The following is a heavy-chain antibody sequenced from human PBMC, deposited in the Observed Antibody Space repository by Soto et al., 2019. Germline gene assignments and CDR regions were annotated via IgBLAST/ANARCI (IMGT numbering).Heavy chain of an antibody. CDR3: ASVTPALGY. V-gene: IGHV4-59*08. J-gene: IGHJ4*02. CDR1: GGSISSYY. D-gene: IGHD3-16*01. CDR2: IYYSGST. Sequence: SETLSLTCTVSGGSISSYYWSWIRQPPGKGLEWIGYIYYSGSTNYNPSLKSRATISVDTSKNQFSLKLSSVTAADTVVYYCASVTPALGYWGQGTLVTVSS.